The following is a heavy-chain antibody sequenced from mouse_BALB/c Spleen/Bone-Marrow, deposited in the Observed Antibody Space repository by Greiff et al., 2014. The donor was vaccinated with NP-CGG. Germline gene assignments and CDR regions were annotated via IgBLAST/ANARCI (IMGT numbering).Heavy chain of an antibody. CDR3: VRDSGTATYFDV. Sequence: EVQLVESGGGLVKPGGSLRLSCATSGFTFSDFYMEWVRQPPGKRLEWIAASRNKAIDYASEYSAYVKGRFIVSRDTSKNTLYLQMNGLRAEDTAMYYCVRDSGTATYFDVWGTGTPVTVS. J-gene: IGHJ1*03. V-gene: IGHV7-1*02. CDR1: GFTFSDFY. CDR2: SRNKAIDYAS. D-gene: IGHD1-2*01.